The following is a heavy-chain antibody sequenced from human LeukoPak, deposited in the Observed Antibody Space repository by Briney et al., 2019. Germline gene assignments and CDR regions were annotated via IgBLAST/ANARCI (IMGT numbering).Heavy chain of an antibody. V-gene: IGHV4-34*01. J-gene: IGHJ4*02. CDR1: GGSFSGYY. D-gene: IGHD1-1*01. CDR3: ASSWSDTNNY. CDR2: INHSGST. Sequence: SETLSLTCAVYGGSFSGYYWSWIRQPPGEGLEWIGEINHSGSTNYNPSLKSRVTISVDTSKNQFSLKLTSVTAADTAVYYCASSWSDTNNYWGQGNLVTVSS.